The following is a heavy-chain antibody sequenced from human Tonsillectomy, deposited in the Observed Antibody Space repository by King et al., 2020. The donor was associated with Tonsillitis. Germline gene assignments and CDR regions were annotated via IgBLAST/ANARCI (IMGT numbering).Heavy chain of an antibody. J-gene: IGHJ4*02. CDR1: GGYISSGGYS. D-gene: IGHD3-3*01. Sequence: LQLQESGSRLVKPSQTLSLTCAVSGGYISSGGYSWTWIRQPPGKGLEWIGYIFHSGNPYYNPSLKSRVTMSVDRSKTQFSLNLTSVTAADTAVYYCARASTIFGPLDYWGQGILVTVSS. CDR3: ARASTIFGPLDY. CDR2: IFHSGNP. V-gene: IGHV4-30-2*01.